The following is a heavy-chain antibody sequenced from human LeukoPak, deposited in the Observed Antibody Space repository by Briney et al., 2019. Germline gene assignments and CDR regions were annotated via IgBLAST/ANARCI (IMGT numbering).Heavy chain of an antibody. CDR1: GGSISSGSYY. Sequence: PSETLSLTCTVSGGSISSGSYYWSWIRQPAGKGLEWIGRIYTSGSTNYNPSLKSRVTISVDTSKNQFSLKLSSVTAADTAVYYCAREMVQLPTHMDVWGKGTTVTVSS. V-gene: IGHV4-61*02. CDR3: AREMVQLPTHMDV. J-gene: IGHJ6*03. D-gene: IGHD5-18*01. CDR2: IYTSGST.